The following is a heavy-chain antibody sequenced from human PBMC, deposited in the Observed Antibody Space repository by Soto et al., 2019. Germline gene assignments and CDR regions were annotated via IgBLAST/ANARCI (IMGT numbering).Heavy chain of an antibody. D-gene: IGHD6-19*01. CDR2: ISRDGGTK. Sequence: PGGSLRLSCTVSGFTVRTYGMHWVRQAPGKELERVTVISRDGGTKFYADSVKGRFTISRDNSKNTLYLQMNSLRAEDTAVFYFARAPSKQWLDFPREHYFDYWGQGTLVTVSS. V-gene: IGHV3-30*03. CDR3: ARAPSKQWLDFPREHYFDY. CDR1: GFTVRTYG. J-gene: IGHJ4*02.